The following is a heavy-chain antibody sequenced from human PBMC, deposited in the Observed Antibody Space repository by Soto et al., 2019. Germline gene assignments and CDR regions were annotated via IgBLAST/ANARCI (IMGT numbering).Heavy chain of an antibody. V-gene: IGHV4-30-2*01. J-gene: IGHJ4*02. Sequence: PSETLSLTCGVSGGSISSGGYSWSWIRQPPGKGLEWIGYIYHSGSTYYNPSLKSRVTISVDRSKNQFSLKLSSVTAADTAVYYCARGLNTAAALDYWGQGTLVTVSS. CDR1: GGSISSGGYS. D-gene: IGHD6-13*01. CDR2: IYHSGST. CDR3: ARGLNTAAALDY.